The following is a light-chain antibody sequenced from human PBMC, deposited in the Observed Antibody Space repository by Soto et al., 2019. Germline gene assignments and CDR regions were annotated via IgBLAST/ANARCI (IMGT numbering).Light chain of an antibody. CDR2: HVT. Sequence: QSVLTQPASVSGSLGQSITISCSGTSSDVGAYNYVSWYQQYPGKAPKLMIYHVTDRPSGVSNRFSGSKSRNTASLTISGLQAEDEADYYCCSYTTSNTFVFGTGTKLTVL. J-gene: IGLJ1*01. CDR1: SSDVGAYNY. CDR3: CSYTTSNTFV. V-gene: IGLV2-14*01.